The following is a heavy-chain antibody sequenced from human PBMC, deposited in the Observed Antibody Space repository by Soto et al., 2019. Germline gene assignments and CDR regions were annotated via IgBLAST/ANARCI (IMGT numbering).Heavy chain of an antibody. J-gene: IGHJ6*02. Sequence: ESLKISWKGSGDSFTSYWISWVRQMPGKGLEWMGRIDPSDSYTNYSPPFQGHVTISADKSISTAYLQWSSLKASDTAMYYCARRHSSTSWDGMDVWGPGTTVTVFS. D-gene: IGHD2-2*01. CDR1: GDSFTSYW. CDR2: IDPSDSYT. CDR3: ARRHSSTSWDGMDV. V-gene: IGHV5-10-1*01.